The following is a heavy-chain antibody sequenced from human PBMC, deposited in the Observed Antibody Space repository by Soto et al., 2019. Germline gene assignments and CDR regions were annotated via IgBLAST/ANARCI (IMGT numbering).Heavy chain of an antibody. D-gene: IGHD6-19*01. CDR1: GGSVSSNRAA. Sequence: PFQTQSLTDAIRGGSVSSNRAASNWNRQSPSRGLEWLGRTYYRSKWYNDYAVSVKSRITINPDTSKNQFSLQLNSVTPEDTGLYYCAREAVSGTFGFDYWGQGTLVTVSS. J-gene: IGHJ4*02. CDR3: AREAVSGTFGFDY. CDR2: TYYRSKWYN. V-gene: IGHV6-1*01.